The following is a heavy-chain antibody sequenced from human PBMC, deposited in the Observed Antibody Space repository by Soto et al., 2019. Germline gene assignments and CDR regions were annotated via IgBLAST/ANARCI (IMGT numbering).Heavy chain of an antibody. V-gene: IGHV3-23*01. CDR2: ISGSGGST. D-gene: IGHD3-16*02. CDR1: GFTFSSYA. CDR3: EKGGGPDYVCGSYRFKLDY. J-gene: IGHJ4*02. Sequence: EVQLLESGGGLVQPGGSLRLSCAASGFTFSSYAMSWVRQAPGKGLEWVSAISGSGGSTYYADSVKGRFTISRDNSKNTLYLQMNSLRDEETEVYYGEKGGGPDYVCGSYRFKLDYWGQGTLVTVSS.